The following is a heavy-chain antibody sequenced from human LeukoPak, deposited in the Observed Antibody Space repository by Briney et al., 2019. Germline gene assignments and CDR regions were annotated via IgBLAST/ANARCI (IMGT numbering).Heavy chain of an antibody. D-gene: IGHD4-17*01. CDR3: AKEPGQDDYGDKDAFDI. Sequence: GGSLRLSCAASGFTFSSYAMSWVRQAPGKGLEWVSAISGSGGSTYYADSVKGRFTISRDNSKNTLYLQMNSLRAEDTAVYYCAKEPGQDDYGDKDAFDIWGQGTMVTASS. CDR2: ISGSGGST. V-gene: IGHV3-23*01. J-gene: IGHJ3*02. CDR1: GFTFSSYA.